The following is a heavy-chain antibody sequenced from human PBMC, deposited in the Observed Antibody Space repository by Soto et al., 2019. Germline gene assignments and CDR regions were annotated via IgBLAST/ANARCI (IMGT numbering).Heavy chain of an antibody. CDR3: ARDRYSSGWYDLDY. CDR2: IWYDGGNK. V-gene: IGHV3-33*01. D-gene: IGHD6-19*01. J-gene: IGHJ4*02. Sequence: QVQLVESGGGVVQPGRYLRLSCAASGFTFSSYGMHWVRQAPGKGLEWVAVIWYDGGNKYYADSVKGRFTISRDNSENTLFLQMSSLRAEDTAVYYCARDRYSSGWYDLDYWGQGTLVTVSS. CDR1: GFTFSSYG.